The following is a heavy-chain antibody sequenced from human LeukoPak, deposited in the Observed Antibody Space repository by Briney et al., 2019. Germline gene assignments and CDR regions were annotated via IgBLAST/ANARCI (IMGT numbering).Heavy chain of an antibody. CDR1: GGSMSSGGYS. J-gene: IGHJ5*02. D-gene: IGHD6-19*01. CDR3: AKMSSASNWLDP. Sequence: SETLSLTCAVSGGSMSSGGYSWSWIRQPLGKGLEFIGYIYHSGTTYYDPSLRSRLTISVDRSENKLSLTLTSVTAADTAIYYCAKMSSASNWLDPWGQGTLVTVSS. CDR2: IYHSGTT. V-gene: IGHV4-30-2*01.